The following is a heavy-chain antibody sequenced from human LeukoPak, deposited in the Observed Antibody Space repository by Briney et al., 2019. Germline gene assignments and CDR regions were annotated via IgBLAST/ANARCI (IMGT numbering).Heavy chain of an antibody. CDR1: GFTFSSYA. V-gene: IGHV3-30*04. CDR3: ARDRRLGLDAFDI. J-gene: IGHJ3*02. Sequence: GGSLRLSCAVSGFTFSSYAMHWVRQAPGKGLEWVAVISYGGSNKYYADSVKGRFTISRDNSKNTLYLQMNSLRAEDTAVYYCARDRRLGLDAFDIWGQGTMVTVSS. D-gene: IGHD6-6*01. CDR2: ISYGGSNK.